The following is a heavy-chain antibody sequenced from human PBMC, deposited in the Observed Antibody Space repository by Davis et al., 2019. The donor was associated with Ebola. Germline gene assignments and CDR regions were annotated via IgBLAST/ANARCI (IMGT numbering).Heavy chain of an antibody. CDR1: GGSMTSDY. CDR2: IYYWGNS. V-gene: IGHV4-59*12. Sequence: SETLSLTCTVSGGSMTSDYWSWIRQPPGKGLEWIGYIYYWGNSDSNPSLKSRVTISLDTSKKQFSLKLTSVNAADTAVYYCARKGQQLAPGGMDVWGQGTTVTVSS. CDR3: ARKGQQLAPGGMDV. D-gene: IGHD6-13*01. J-gene: IGHJ6*02.